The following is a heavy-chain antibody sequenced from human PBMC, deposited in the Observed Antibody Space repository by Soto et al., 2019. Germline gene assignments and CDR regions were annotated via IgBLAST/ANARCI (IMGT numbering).Heavy chain of an antibody. D-gene: IGHD4-17*01. CDR3: AGGDSRYYYYYMDV. CDR2: IYYSGST. J-gene: IGHJ6*03. CDR1: SGSISSGGYY. Sequence: QVQLQESGPGLVKPSQTLSLTCTVSSGSISSGGYYWSWIRQHPGKGLEWIGYIYYSGSTYYNPSLKSRVTISVDTSKNQFSLKLSSVTAADTAVYYCAGGDSRYYYYYMDVWGKGTTVTVSS. V-gene: IGHV4-31*03.